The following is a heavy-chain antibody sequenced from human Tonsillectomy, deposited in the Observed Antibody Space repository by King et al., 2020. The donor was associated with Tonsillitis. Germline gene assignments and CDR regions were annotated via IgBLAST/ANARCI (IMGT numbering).Heavy chain of an antibody. CDR3: AKNMYFDSSEELDY. D-gene: IGHD3-22*01. V-gene: IGHV3-43*02. Sequence: VQLVESGGGVVQPGGSLRLSCAASGFTFDDYAMHWVRQAPGKGLEWVSLISGDGSRTYFADSVKGRFTISRDNSNNSLYLQMNSLRTEDTALYYCAKNMYFDSSEELDYWGQGTLVTVSS. CDR1: GFTFDDYA. CDR2: ISGDGSRT. J-gene: IGHJ4*02.